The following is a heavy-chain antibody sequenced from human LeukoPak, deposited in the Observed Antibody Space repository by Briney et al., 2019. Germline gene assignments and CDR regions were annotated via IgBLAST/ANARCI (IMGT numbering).Heavy chain of an antibody. Sequence: PSETLSLTCTVSGYSISSGYYWGWIRQPPGKGLEWIGSIYHSGGTYYNPSLKSRVTISVDTSKNQFSLKLSSVTAADTAVYYCARAGGDMVRVPFDYWGQGTLVTVSS. V-gene: IGHV4-38-2*02. CDR3: ARAGGDMVRVPFDY. CDR1: GYSISSGYY. D-gene: IGHD3-10*01. CDR2: IYHSGGT. J-gene: IGHJ4*02.